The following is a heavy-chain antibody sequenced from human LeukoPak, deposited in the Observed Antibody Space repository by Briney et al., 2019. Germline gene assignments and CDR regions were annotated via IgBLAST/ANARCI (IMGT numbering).Heavy chain of an antibody. CDR1: GFTFSGYC. CDR3: ARALRVAVNLDY. D-gene: IGHD2-8*02. V-gene: IGHV3-74*01. CDR2: IDSDGSST. J-gene: IGHJ4*02. Sequence: AGSLRLSCAASGFTFSGYCMHWVRQAPGKGMVWVSHIDSDGSSTNYADSVKGRFSISRDNAKNTQHLQMNSVRAEDTAVYYCARALRVAVNLDYWGQGNLVTVSS.